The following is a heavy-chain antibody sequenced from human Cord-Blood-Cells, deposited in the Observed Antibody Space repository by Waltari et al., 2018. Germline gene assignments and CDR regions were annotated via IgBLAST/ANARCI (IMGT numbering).Heavy chain of an antibody. J-gene: IGHJ4*02. Sequence: EVQLLESGGGLVQPGGSLRLSCAASGFTFSSYAMSWVRQAPGKGLEWVSAIRGSGGGTYYADSVKGRFTISRDNSKNTLYLQMNSLRAEDTAVYYCAKEEWGQVLAAAGPFDYWGQGTLVTVSS. D-gene: IGHD6-13*01. CDR1: GFTFSSYA. V-gene: IGHV3-23*01. CDR2: IRGSGGGT. CDR3: AKEEWGQVLAAAGPFDY.